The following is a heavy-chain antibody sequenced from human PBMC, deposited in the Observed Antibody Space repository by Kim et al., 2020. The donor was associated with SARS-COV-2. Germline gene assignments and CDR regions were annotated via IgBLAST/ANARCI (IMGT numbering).Heavy chain of an antibody. J-gene: IGHJ4*02. V-gene: IGHV1-46*01. Sequence: SYTPTFQGRVTTTRDTSTSTVYRELGSLRSDDTAVYYCARDHSGGSYFDYWGQGPLVTVSS. D-gene: IGHD3-10*01. CDR3: ARDHSGGSYFDY.